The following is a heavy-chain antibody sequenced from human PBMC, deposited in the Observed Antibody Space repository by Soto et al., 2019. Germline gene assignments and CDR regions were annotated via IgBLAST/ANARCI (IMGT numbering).Heavy chain of an antibody. V-gene: IGHV1-69*06. Sequence: SVKISCKASGGTFSSYAISWVRQATGRGLEWMGGIIPIFGTANYAQKFQGRVTITADKSTSTAYMELSSLRSEDTAVYYCASIYTIFGVADHYYYGMDVWGQGTTVTVSS. J-gene: IGHJ6*02. CDR2: IIPIFGTA. CDR3: ASIYTIFGVADHYYYGMDV. CDR1: GGTFSSYA. D-gene: IGHD3-3*01.